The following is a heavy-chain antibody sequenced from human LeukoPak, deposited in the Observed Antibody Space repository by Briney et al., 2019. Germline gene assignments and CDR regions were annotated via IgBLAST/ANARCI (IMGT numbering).Heavy chain of an antibody. J-gene: IGHJ6*02. CDR1: GYTFTSYG. D-gene: IGHD3-3*01. Sequence: WASVKVSCKASGYTFTSYGISWVRQAPGQGLEWMGWISAYNGNTNYAQKLQGRVTMTTDTSTSTAYMELRSLRSDDTAVYYCARFTYYDFWSGYPSYGMDVWGQGTTVTVSS. CDR2: ISAYNGNT. V-gene: IGHV1-18*01. CDR3: ARFTYYDFWSGYPSYGMDV.